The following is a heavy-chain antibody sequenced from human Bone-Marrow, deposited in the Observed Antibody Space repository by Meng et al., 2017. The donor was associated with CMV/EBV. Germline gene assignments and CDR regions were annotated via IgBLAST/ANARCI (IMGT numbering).Heavy chain of an antibody. CDR3: ARSSPFQPPNDY. V-gene: IGHV3-74*01. J-gene: IGHJ4*02. CDR2: INSDGSST. Sequence: GESLKISCAASGFTFSSYWMHWVRQAPGKGLVWVSRINSDGSSTSYADSVKGRFTISRDNAKNTLYLQMNSLRAEDTAVYYCARSSPFQPPNDYWAQGTLVTFSS. CDR1: GFTFSSYW. D-gene: IGHD2-2*01.